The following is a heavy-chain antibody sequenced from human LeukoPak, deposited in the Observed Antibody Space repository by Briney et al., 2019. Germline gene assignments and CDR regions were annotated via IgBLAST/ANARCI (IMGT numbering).Heavy chain of an antibody. V-gene: IGHV1-18*01. Sequence: GASVKVSCKASGYTFTSYGISWVRQAPGQGLEWMGWISAYNGNTNYAQKLQGRVTMTTDTSTSTAYMELRSLRSEDTAVYYCARDRALGSGEFDWYFDLWGRGTLVTVSS. D-gene: IGHD3-10*01. CDR1: GYTFTSYG. J-gene: IGHJ2*01. CDR3: ARDRALGSGEFDWYFDL. CDR2: ISAYNGNT.